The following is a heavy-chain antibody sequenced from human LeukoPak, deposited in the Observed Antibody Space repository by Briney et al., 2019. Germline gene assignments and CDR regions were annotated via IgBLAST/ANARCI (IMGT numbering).Heavy chain of an antibody. Sequence: ASVKVSCKVSGYTLTELSMHWVRQAPGKGLEWMGGFDPEDGETIYAQKFQGRVTMTEDTSTDTAYMELSSLRSEDTAVYYCARDFHYYDSSGYYPSFLWWGQGTLVTVSS. CDR3: ARDFHYYDSSGYYPSFLW. D-gene: IGHD3-22*01. V-gene: IGHV1-24*01. CDR2: FDPEDGET. J-gene: IGHJ4*02. CDR1: GYTLTELS.